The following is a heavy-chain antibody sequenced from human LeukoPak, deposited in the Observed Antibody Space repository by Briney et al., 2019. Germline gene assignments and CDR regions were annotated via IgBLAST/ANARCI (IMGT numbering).Heavy chain of an antibody. V-gene: IGHV1-46*01. CDR1: GYTFTSYY. CDR2: INPSGGST. D-gene: IGHD1-26*01. CDR3: AQIVGATWAFVY. Sequence: GASVKVSCKASGYTFTSYYMHWVRQAPGQGLEWMGIINPSGGSTSYAQKFQGRVTMTRDTSTSTVYMELSSLRSEDTAVYYCAQIVGATWAFVYWGQGTLVTVSS. J-gene: IGHJ4*02.